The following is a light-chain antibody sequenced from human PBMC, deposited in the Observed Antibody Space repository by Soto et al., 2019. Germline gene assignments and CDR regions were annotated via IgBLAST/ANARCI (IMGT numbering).Light chain of an antibody. CDR2: DAS. J-gene: IGKJ1*01. V-gene: IGKV1-5*01. CDR1: QNINKW. CDR3: QQYDTFPRT. Sequence: DIQMTQSPSTLSASVGDRVVITCRASQNINKWLAWYQQKPGKAPKFLIYDASTLETGVPSRFSGSGSGTEFTLTTSSLQPDDFATFYCQQYDTFPRTFGQGTKVDIK.